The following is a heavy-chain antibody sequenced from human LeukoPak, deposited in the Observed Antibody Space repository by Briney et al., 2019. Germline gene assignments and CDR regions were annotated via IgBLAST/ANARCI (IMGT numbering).Heavy chain of an antibody. J-gene: IGHJ4*02. Sequence: ASVTVSCKASGYTFTSHGISWVRQAPGQGLEWMGWISAYNGNTNYVQKLQGRVTMTTDTSTTTAYMELRSLRSDDTAVYYCARDDLYSSSWYIYWGQGTLVTVSS. CDR3: ARDDLYSSSWYIY. CDR2: ISAYNGNT. D-gene: IGHD6-13*01. CDR1: GYTFTSHG. V-gene: IGHV1-18*04.